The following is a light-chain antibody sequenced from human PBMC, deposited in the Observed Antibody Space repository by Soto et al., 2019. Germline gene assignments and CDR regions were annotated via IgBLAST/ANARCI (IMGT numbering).Light chain of an antibody. CDR2: GNS. CDR3: QSYDSSLRGMV. J-gene: IGLJ2*01. Sequence: QSVLTQPPSVSGAPGQRVTISCTGSSSNIGAGYDVHWYQQLPGTAPKLLIYGNSNRPSGVPDRFSGSNSGTSASLAITGLQAEDEADYYCQSYDSSLRGMVFGGGTKVTVL. CDR1: SSNIGAGYD. V-gene: IGLV1-40*01.